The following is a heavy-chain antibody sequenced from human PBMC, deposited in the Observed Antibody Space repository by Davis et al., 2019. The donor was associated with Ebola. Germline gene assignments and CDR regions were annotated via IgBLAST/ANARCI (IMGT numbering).Heavy chain of an antibody. D-gene: IGHD3-10*01. CDR1: GYSFTGHW. V-gene: IGHV5-51*01. Sequence: GESLKISCKGSGYSFTGHWIGWVRQVPGKGLEWMGNIYPDDSDTRYSPSFQGQVTLSADKSINTAYLHWSSLKASDTAFYYCARLMAASGAMWFDSWGQGTLVTVSS. CDR3: ARLMAASGAMWFDS. J-gene: IGHJ5*01. CDR2: IYPDDSDT.